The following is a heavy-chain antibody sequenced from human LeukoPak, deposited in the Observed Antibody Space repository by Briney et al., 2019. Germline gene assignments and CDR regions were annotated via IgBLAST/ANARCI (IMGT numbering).Heavy chain of an antibody. CDR3: TSAPATVFDY. D-gene: IGHD2-2*01. Sequence: GGSLRLSCAASGFTFSGSAMHWVRQASGKGLEWVGRIRSKANSYATAYAASVNGRFTVSRDDSKNTAYLQMNSLKTEDTAVYYCTSAPATVFDYWGQGTLVTVSP. CDR2: IRSKANSYAT. V-gene: IGHV3-73*01. J-gene: IGHJ4*02. CDR1: GFTFSGSA.